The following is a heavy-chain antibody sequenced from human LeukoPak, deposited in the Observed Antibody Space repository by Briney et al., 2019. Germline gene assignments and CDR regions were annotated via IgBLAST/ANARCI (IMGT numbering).Heavy chain of an antibody. V-gene: IGHV4-38-2*02. CDR1: GYFISSGYY. D-gene: IGHD6-19*01. Sequence: PSETLSLTCTVSGYFISSGYYWGWIRPPPGKGLEWIGSMYHSGKTYYNPSLKSRVTISIDTSKNQFSLNLSSVTAADTAVYYCARVPRGQDSVYRSVWYTRTDFQHWGQGTLVTVS. CDR2: MYHSGKT. J-gene: IGHJ1*01. CDR3: ARVPRGQDSVYRSVWYTRTDFQH.